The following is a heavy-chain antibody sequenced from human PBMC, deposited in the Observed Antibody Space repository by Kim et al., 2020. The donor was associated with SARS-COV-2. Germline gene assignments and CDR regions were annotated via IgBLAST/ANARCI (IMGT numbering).Heavy chain of an antibody. D-gene: IGHD3-10*01. V-gene: IGHV3-11*06. CDR3: ARGKSVNRGYFDY. CDR2: ISSSSSYT. Sequence: GGSLRLSCAASGFTFSDYYMSWIRQAPGKGLEWVSYISSSSSYTNYADSVKGRFTISRDNAKNSLYLQMNSLRAEDTAVYYCARGKSVNRGYFDYWGQGTLVTVSS. CDR1: GFTFSDYY. J-gene: IGHJ4*02.